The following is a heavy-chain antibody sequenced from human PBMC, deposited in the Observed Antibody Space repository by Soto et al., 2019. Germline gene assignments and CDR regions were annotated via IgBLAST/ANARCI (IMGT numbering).Heavy chain of an antibody. D-gene: IGHD6-6*01. CDR2: ISWNSGNI. CDR1: GFSFDGYA. J-gene: IGHJ5*02. CDR3: VKASTYSSSQGWFDP. V-gene: IGHV3-9*01. Sequence: GGSLRLSCAASGFSFDGYAINWVRQPPGKGLEWVSGISWNSGNIDYADSVKGRFTISRDNAKNSLYLQMNSLRAEDTALYYCVKASTYSSSQGWFDPWGQGTMVTVS.